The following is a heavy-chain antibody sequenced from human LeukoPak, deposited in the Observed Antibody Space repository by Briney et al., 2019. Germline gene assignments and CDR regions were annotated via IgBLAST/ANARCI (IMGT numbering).Heavy chain of an antibody. Sequence: SQTLSLTCNVSGGSISTSDYSWSWIRQHPGKGLEWIGYIHKSGSTYYNPSLNSRVTMSVDTSKNQFSLNVSSVTAADTAVYFCASLNTGWYFDYWGQGTLVTVSS. J-gene: IGHJ4*02. CDR3: ASLNTGWYFDY. D-gene: IGHD6-19*01. CDR1: GGSISTSDYS. V-gene: IGHV4-31*03. CDR2: IHKSGST.